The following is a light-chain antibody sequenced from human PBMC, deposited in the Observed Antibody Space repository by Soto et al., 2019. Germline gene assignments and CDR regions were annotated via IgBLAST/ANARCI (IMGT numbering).Light chain of an antibody. CDR2: DAS. Sequence: EIVLTQSPATLSLSPGERATLSCRASQSVSSYLACYQQKPGQAPRLLIYDASNRAAGIPARFSGSGSGTDFTLIISSLEPEDFAIYYSQQRSNWPPWTFGQGTKVEIK. V-gene: IGKV3-11*01. J-gene: IGKJ1*01. CDR3: QQRSNWPPWT. CDR1: QSVSSY.